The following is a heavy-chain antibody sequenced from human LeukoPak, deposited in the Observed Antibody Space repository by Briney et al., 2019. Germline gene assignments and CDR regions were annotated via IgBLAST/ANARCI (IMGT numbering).Heavy chain of an antibody. D-gene: IGHD3-22*01. CDR1: GYTFSNYA. V-gene: IGHV7-4-1*02. Sequence: ASVKVSCKASGYTFSNYAMNWVRQAPGQGLEWMGWINTNTGNPTYAQGFTGQFVFSLDTSVSTAYLQISTVKGEDTAVYYCARGAKDSSGYHPTYAFDIWGQGTMVTVSS. CDR3: ARGAKDSSGYHPTYAFDI. J-gene: IGHJ3*02. CDR2: INTNTGNP.